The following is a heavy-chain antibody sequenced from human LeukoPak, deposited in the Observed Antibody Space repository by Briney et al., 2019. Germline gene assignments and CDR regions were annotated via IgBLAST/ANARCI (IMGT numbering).Heavy chain of an antibody. D-gene: IGHD1-1*01. J-gene: IGHJ4*02. CDR3: ARDLAPGTTGY. CDR2: IYYSGCT. Sequence: SETLSLTCTVSGGSISSYYWSWIRQPPGKGLEWIGYIYYSGCTNYNPSLKSRVTISVDTSKNQFSLKLSSVTAADTAVYYCARDLAPGTTGYWGQGTLVTVSS. V-gene: IGHV4-59*01. CDR1: GGSISSYY.